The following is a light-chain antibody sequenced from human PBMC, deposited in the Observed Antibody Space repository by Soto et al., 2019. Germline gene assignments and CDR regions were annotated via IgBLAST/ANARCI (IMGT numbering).Light chain of an antibody. Sequence: QSVLTQSPSASASLGASVKLTCTLSSGHNNYAIAWHQQRPEKGPRFLMKLDSDGSHRKGDGIPDRFSGSSSGAERYLTISSLQSEDEADNYCQTWATGIRVFGGGTKLTVL. CDR1: SGHNNYA. CDR3: QTWATGIRV. J-gene: IGLJ3*02. V-gene: IGLV4-69*01. CDR2: LDSDGSH.